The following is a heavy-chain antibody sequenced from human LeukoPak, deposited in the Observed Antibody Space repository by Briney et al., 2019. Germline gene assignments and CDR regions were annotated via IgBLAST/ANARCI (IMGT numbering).Heavy chain of an antibody. CDR3: ASDGGRSNLAVL. CDR2: IYNSGTT. Sequence: SETLSLTCTVSGGSIGSYYWSWMRQFAGNGLEWIGRIYNSGTTHYNPSLKSRVTISVDTSKNQISLKLTSVPAADTAVYYCASDGGRSNLAVLWGQGTLVTVSS. V-gene: IGHV4-4*07. D-gene: IGHD6-19*01. CDR1: GGSIGSYY. J-gene: IGHJ4*02.